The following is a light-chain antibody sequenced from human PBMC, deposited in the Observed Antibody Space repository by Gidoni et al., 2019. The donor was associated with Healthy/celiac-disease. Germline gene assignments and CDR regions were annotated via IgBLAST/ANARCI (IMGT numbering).Light chain of an antibody. Sequence: SYELTQPPSVSVSPGQTASITCSGDKLGDKYACWYQQKQGQSPVLVIYQDSKRHSGIPERFSGSNSGNTATLTISGTQAMDEADYYCQAWDSSTAVFGGGTKLTVL. CDR1: KLGDKY. CDR2: QDS. V-gene: IGLV3-1*01. J-gene: IGLJ2*01. CDR3: QAWDSSTAV.